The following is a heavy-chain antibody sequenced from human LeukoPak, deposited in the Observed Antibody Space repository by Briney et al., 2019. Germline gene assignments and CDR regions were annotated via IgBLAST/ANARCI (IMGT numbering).Heavy chain of an antibody. V-gene: IGHV1-46*01. Sequence: ASVKVSCNSSGYTFTSYYMHWVRQAPGQGLEWKGIINPSGSSTSYAQKFQGRVTMTRDMSTSTVYMELSSLRSEDTAVYYCARDRGIVIVPAASNDYYMDVWGKGTTVTVSS. CDR2: INPSGSST. CDR1: GYTFTSYY. D-gene: IGHD2-2*01. J-gene: IGHJ6*03. CDR3: ARDRGIVIVPAASNDYYMDV.